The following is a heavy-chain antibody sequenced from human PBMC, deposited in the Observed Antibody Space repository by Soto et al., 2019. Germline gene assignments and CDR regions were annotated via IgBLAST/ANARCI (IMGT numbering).Heavy chain of an antibody. J-gene: IGHJ5*02. CDR1: GGSISSYY. Sequence: PSETLSLTCTVSGGSISSYYWSWIRQPPGKGLEWIGYIYYSGSTNYNPSLKSRVTISVDTSKNQFSLKLSSVTAADTAVYYCARISWQYSSSSVWFDPWSQGTLVTVSS. CDR3: ARISWQYSSSSVWFDP. V-gene: IGHV4-59*01. CDR2: IYYSGST. D-gene: IGHD6-6*01.